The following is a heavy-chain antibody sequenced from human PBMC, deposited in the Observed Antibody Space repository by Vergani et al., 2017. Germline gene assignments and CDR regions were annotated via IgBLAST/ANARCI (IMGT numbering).Heavy chain of an antibody. D-gene: IGHD3-3*01. V-gene: IGHV3-7*01. CDR1: GFTFSSYW. CDR3: ARVGAYYDFWSGQYYYYMDV. J-gene: IGHJ6*03. CDR2: IKQDGSEK. Sequence: EVQLVESGGGLVQPGGSLRLSCAASGFTFSSYWMSWVRQAPGKGLEWVANIKQDGSEKYYVDSVKGRFTISRDNAKNSLYLQMNSLSAEDTAVYYCARVGAYYDFWSGQYYYYMDVWGKGTTVTVSS.